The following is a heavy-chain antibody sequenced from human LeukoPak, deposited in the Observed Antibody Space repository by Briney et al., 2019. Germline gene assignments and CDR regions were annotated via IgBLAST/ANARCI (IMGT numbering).Heavy chain of an antibody. CDR1: GGSISSYY. D-gene: IGHD2-2*01. Sequence: SETLSLICSVAGGSISSYYWSWIRQPPGKGLEWIGYIYYSASTNYNPSLKSRVTISVDTSKNQFSLKLSSVTAADTAVYYCARERWTAQYQLLSYWYFDLWGRGTLVTVSS. J-gene: IGHJ2*01. CDR3: ARERWTAQYQLLSYWYFDL. V-gene: IGHV4-59*01. CDR2: IYYSAST.